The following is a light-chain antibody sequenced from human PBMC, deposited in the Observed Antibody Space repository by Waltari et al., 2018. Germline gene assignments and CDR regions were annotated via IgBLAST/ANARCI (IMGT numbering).Light chain of an antibody. Sequence: NFMLTQPHSVSESPGKTVIISCTGSNGYIATNYVQWYQQRPGSAPTTVIYADDQRPSGVPDRFSGSIDSSSNSASLTISGLKTEDEADYYCQSYDSTTVVFGGGTKLTVL. CDR1: NGYIATNY. CDR3: QSYDSTTVV. J-gene: IGLJ2*01. CDR2: ADD. V-gene: IGLV6-57*02.